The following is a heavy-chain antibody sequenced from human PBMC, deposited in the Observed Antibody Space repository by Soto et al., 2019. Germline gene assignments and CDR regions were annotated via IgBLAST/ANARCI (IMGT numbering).Heavy chain of an antibody. J-gene: IGHJ4*02. CDR2: ISYDGSNK. V-gene: IGHV3-30*09. Sequence: QVQVVESGGGVVQPGRSLRLSCAASGFTFSSYAMHWVRQAPGRGLEWVAVISYDGSNKYYADSLKGRFAISRDNSKNTLYLQMDSLRPEDTAVYYCAQTTTVMTPVPPDFWGQGTLVTVSS. CDR3: AQTTTVMTPVPPDF. CDR1: GFTFSSYA. D-gene: IGHD4-17*01.